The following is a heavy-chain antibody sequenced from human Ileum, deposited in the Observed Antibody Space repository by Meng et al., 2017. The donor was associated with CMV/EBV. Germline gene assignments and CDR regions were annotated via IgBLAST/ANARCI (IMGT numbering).Heavy chain of an antibody. CDR1: GFSLTTDGVA. V-gene: IGHV2-5*04. CDR2: IYWNDVE. J-gene: IGHJ4*02. CDR3: IYGVAIF. D-gene: IGHD2-15*01. Sequence: HIALRESGPALVKPTQTLTLTCTFSGFSLTTDGVALGWIRQPPGKALEWLALIYWNDVEHYSPSLKSRLTITKDTSKDQVVLTMANMDPVDTGTYYCIYGVAIFWGQGTLVTVSS.